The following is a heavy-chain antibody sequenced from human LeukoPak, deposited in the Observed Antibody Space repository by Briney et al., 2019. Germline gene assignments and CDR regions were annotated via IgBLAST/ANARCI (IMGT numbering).Heavy chain of an antibody. CDR3: ARAGYGDSDFDY. D-gene: IGHD4-17*01. CDR1: GYSISSGYY. V-gene: IGHV4-38-2*02. J-gene: IGHJ4*02. CDR2: IYHSGST. Sequence: SETLSLTCTVSGYSISSGYYWGWIRQPPGKGLEWIGSIYHSGSTYYNPSLKSRVTISVDTSKNQFPLKLSSVTAADTAVYYCARAGYGDSDFDYWGQGTLVTVSS.